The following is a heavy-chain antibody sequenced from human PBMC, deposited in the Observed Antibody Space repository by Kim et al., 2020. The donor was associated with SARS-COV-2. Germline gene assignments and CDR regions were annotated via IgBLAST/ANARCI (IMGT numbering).Heavy chain of an antibody. Sequence: TNYAQKFQGRVTMTRDTSISTAYMELSRLRSDDTAVYYCARVRYSSSYDYWGQGTLVTVSS. CDR2: T. D-gene: IGHD6-6*01. J-gene: IGHJ4*02. CDR3: ARVRYSSSYDY. V-gene: IGHV1-2*02.